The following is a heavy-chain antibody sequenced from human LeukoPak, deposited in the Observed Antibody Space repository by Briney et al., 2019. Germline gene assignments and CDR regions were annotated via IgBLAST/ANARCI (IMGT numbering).Heavy chain of an antibody. Sequence: GGSLRLSCAASGFTFSSYAMSWVRQAPGKGLEWVSAISGSGGSTYYADSVEGRFTISRDNSKNTLYLQMNSLRAEDTAVYYCAKTRIVRYYFDYWGQGTLVTVSS. J-gene: IGHJ4*02. V-gene: IGHV3-23*01. CDR1: GFTFSSYA. CDR2: ISGSGGST. CDR3: AKTRIVRYYFDY. D-gene: IGHD2-15*01.